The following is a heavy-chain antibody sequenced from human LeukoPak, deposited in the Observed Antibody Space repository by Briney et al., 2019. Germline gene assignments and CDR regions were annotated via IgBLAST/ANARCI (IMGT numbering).Heavy chain of an antibody. CDR3: ARDKIVGATYLDY. V-gene: IGHV3-7*01. CDR2: IKQDGSEI. Sequence: GGSLRLSCAASGFTCSSYWMSWVRQTPGKGLQWVANIKQDGSEIYYVDSVKGRFTISRDNAKNSLYLQMNSLRAEDTAVYYCARDKIVGATYLDYWGQGTLVTVSS. CDR1: GFTCSSYW. D-gene: IGHD1-26*01. J-gene: IGHJ4*02.